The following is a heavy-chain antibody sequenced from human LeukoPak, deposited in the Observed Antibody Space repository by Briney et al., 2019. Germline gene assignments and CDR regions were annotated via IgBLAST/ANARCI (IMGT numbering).Heavy chain of an antibody. CDR2: ISRAGDRT. V-gene: IGHV3-23*01. Sequence: PGGSLRLSCVGSGFIFSSYDMGWVRQAPGKGLEWVSSISRAGDRTYYEDSVKGRFTISRDNSRNTMYSQMNSLRAEDTAVYYCARGESFAFDVWGQGTMVTVSS. CDR1: GFIFSSYD. J-gene: IGHJ3*01. CDR3: ARGESFAFDV.